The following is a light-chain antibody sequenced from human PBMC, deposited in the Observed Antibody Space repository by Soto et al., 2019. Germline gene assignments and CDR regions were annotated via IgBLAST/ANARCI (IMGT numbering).Light chain of an antibody. V-gene: IGKV3-20*01. J-gene: IGKJ5*01. CDR2: GAS. CDR3: QQYVNTPIT. Sequence: IVLTQSPGTLSLCRLERRNLXTRASQSISRYLAWYQQKPGQGPRLLIYGASSRATGTPDRFSGSGSGTDFTLTISRLGPEDFAVYYCQQYVNTPITFGPGTRLEIK. CDR1: QSISRY.